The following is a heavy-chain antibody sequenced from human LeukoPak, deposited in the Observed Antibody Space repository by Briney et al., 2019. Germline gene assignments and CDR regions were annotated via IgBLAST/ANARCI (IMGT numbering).Heavy chain of an antibody. V-gene: IGHV3-23*01. Sequence: GGSLRLSCAVSGFTFSNYPMSWVRQAPGKGLEWVSAISGSGDGVYYADSVKGRFTISRDNSNNTLYLQVNSLRAEDTALYYCAKDKYSSGWSPLDYWGQGALVTVSS. J-gene: IGHJ4*02. CDR1: GFTFSNYP. CDR2: ISGSGDGV. CDR3: AKDKYSSGWSPLDY. D-gene: IGHD6-19*01.